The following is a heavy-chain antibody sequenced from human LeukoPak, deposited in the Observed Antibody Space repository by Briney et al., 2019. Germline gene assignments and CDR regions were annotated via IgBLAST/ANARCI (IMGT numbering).Heavy chain of an antibody. CDR2: IYPGDSDI. V-gene: IGHV5-51*01. CDR1: GYSFTSYW. D-gene: IGHD3-22*01. J-gene: IGHJ4*02. CDR3: ARWYSSGYSDY. Sequence: GESLEISCQGSGYSFTSYWMAWVRQMPGKGLEWMGIIYPGDSDIIKSPSFQGQVTISADKSINTAYVQWSSLQGSDTAMYFCARWYSSGYSDYWGQGTLVTVSS.